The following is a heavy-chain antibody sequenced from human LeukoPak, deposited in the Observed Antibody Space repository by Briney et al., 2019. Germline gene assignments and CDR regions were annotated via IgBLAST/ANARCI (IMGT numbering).Heavy chain of an antibody. Sequence: PGESLKISCKGSGYRFTSYWIAWVRQMPGKGLVSMGIIYPGDSDTRYSPSFQGQVTISADKSISTAYLQWSSLKASDTAMYYCARGLGYSGSWYFDYWGQGTLVTVSS. CDR1: GYRFTSYW. V-gene: IGHV5-51*01. CDR3: ARGLGYSGSWYFDY. CDR2: IYPGDSDT. D-gene: IGHD6-13*01. J-gene: IGHJ4*02.